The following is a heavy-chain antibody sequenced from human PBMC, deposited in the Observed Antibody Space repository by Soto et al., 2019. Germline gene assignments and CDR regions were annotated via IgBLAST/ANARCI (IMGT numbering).Heavy chain of an antibody. CDR3: ARALGVVTDDY. D-gene: IGHD2-15*01. Sequence: QVQLVQSGAEVKKPGASVKVSCKASGYTFTSYAMHWVRQAPGQRLEWMGWINAGNGNTKYAQKFQGRVTITRDTSASTAYLELSILRSDATAVYYCARALGVVTDDYWGQGTLVTVSS. V-gene: IGHV1-3*01. CDR2: INAGNGNT. CDR1: GYTFTSYA. J-gene: IGHJ4*02.